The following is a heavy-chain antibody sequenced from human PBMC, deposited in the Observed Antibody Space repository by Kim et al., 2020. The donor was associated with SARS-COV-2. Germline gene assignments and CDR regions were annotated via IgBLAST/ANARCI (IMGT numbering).Heavy chain of an antibody. D-gene: IGHD3-10*01. Sequence: SETLSLTCTVSNDSINTRGYYWTWIRQYPGKGLEWIGYIDYSGATYYTPSLRSRATMSIDTSENKFSLTLTSVTAADTAMFYCARGHYGSGRSWFDPWGQGILVTVSS. CDR1: NDSINTRGYY. J-gene: IGHJ5*02. CDR2: IDYSGAT. V-gene: IGHV4-31*03. CDR3: ARGHYGSGRSWFDP.